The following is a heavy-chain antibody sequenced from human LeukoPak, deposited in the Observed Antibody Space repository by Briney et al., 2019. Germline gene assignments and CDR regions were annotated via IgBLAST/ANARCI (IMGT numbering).Heavy chain of an antibody. CDR3: ARVRNDFWSGYYHYYFDY. J-gene: IGHJ4*02. CDR2: IYSGGST. CDR1: GFTFSSYA. V-gene: IGHV3-53*04. Sequence: GGSLRLSCAASGFTFSSYAMSWVRQAPGKGLEWVSVIYSGGSTYYADSVKGQFTISRHNSKNTLYLQMNSLRAEDTAVYYCARVRNDFWSGYYHYYFDYWGQGTLVTVSS. D-gene: IGHD3-3*01.